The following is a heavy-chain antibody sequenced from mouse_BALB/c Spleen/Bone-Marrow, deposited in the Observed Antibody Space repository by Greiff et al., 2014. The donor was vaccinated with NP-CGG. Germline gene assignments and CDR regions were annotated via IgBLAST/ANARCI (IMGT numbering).Heavy chain of an antibody. CDR2: IRTKVDNYAT. J-gene: IGHJ2*01. Sequence: VQLKQSGGGLVQPGGSMKLSCAASGVTFSDTWMDWVRQSPEKGPEWVAEIRTKVDNYATYYAESVKGRFTISRDDSKRSVHLQLNSLRAEDTGIYYCSPHPFDYWGQGTTLTVSS. CDR1: GVTFSDTW. CDR3: SPHPFDY. V-gene: IGHV6-6*01.